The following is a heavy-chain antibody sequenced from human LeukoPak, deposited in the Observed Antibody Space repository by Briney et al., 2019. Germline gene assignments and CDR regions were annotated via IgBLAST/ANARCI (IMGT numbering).Heavy chain of an antibody. CDR2: IDHSGST. D-gene: IGHD3-10*01. J-gene: IGHJ3*02. Sequence: SETLSLTCAVYDDSFSGYYCSWIRQPPRKGLEWIGEIDHSGSTNYNPSLQSRVTISVDTSKNQFSLKVSSVSAADTAVYYCARGNRPYGEHEAFDIWGHGTTVTVSP. CDR1: DDSFSGYY. V-gene: IGHV4-34*01. CDR3: ARGNRPYGEHEAFDI.